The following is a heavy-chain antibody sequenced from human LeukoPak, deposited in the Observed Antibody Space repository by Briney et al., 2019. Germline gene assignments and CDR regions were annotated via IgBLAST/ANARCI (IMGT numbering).Heavy chain of an antibody. CDR2: IDHSGST. D-gene: IGHD3-10*01. J-gene: IGHJ3*02. Sequence: SETLSLTCAVYDDSFSGYYCSWIRQPPRKGLEWIGEIDHSGSTNYNPSLQSRVTISVDTSKNQFSLKVSSVSAADTAVYYCARGNRPYGEHEAFDIWGHGTTVTVSP. CDR1: DDSFSGYY. V-gene: IGHV4-34*01. CDR3: ARGNRPYGEHEAFDI.